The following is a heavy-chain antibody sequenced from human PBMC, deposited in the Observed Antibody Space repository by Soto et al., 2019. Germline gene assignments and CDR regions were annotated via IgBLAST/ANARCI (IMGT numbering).Heavy chain of an antibody. CDR3: ARRYYYDSSGYRY. Sequence: SETLSLTCAVYGGSFSGYYWSWIRQPPGKGLEWIGEINHSGSTNYNPSLKSRVTISVDTSKNQFSLKLSSVTAADTAVYYCARRYYYDSSGYRYWGQGTLVTVSS. CDR1: GGSFSGYY. D-gene: IGHD3-22*01. CDR2: INHSGST. J-gene: IGHJ4*02. V-gene: IGHV4-34*01.